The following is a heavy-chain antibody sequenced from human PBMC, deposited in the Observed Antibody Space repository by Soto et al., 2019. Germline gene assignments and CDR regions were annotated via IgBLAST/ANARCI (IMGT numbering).Heavy chain of an antibody. CDR1: GLTFSNFR. CDR2: ISNDGRST. V-gene: IGHV3-74*01. J-gene: IGHJ4*02. D-gene: IGHD2-21*02. Sequence: EVQLVESGGGLVQPGGSLRLSCAASGLTFSNFRMHWVRQAPGKGLVWVALISNDGRSTNHADSVKGRFTISRDNAKSTLYLQLNSLRAEDTAVYYWARDTAGLSYWGQGTLVTVSS. CDR3: ARDTAGLSY.